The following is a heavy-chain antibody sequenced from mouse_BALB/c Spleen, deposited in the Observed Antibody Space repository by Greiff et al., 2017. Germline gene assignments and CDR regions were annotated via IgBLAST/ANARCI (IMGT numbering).Heavy chain of an antibody. CDR1: GYTFTSYW. CDR2: IYHGNSDT. D-gene: IGHD2-1*01. J-gene: IGHJ4*01. Sequence: VQLQQSGTVLARPGASVKMSCKASGYTFTSYWMHWVKQRPGQGLEWIGAIYHGNSDTSYNQKFKGKAKLTAVTSTSTAYMELSSLTNEDSAVYYCTREGIYYGNFRAMDYWGQGTSVTVSS. CDR3: TREGIYYGNFRAMDY. V-gene: IGHV1-5*01.